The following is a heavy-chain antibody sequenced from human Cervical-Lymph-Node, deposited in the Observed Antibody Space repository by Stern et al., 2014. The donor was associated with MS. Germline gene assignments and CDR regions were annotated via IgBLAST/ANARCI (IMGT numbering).Heavy chain of an antibody. Sequence: QVQLVQSGTEVKKSGASVRVSCKASGYTFSIYYIHWVRPAPGQGLEWLGIINPATGGTTYAQKFQDRVTMTNDSSTSTLYLEMSSLISEDTAVYFCARQNMVRGVTELDFWGQGTLVTVSS. CDR1: GYTFSIYY. CDR2: INPATGGT. D-gene: IGHD3-10*01. J-gene: IGHJ4*02. CDR3: ARQNMVRGVTELDF. V-gene: IGHV1-46*01.